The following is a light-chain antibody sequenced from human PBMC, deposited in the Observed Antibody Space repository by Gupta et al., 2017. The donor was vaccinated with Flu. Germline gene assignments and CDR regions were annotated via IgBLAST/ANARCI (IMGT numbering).Light chain of an antibody. Sequence: QSAPTQPRSVSGSPGQSVTISCTGTSNDVGGYDRVSWYKQRPGKAPKRILYDVTERPSGVPDRFSGSKSGNTASLTISGIQADDESDYYCYSHEGRVTCVFGTGTTVTVL. CDR1: SNDVGGYDR. CDR2: DVT. J-gene: IGLJ1*01. CDR3: YSHEGRVTCV. V-gene: IGLV2-11*01.